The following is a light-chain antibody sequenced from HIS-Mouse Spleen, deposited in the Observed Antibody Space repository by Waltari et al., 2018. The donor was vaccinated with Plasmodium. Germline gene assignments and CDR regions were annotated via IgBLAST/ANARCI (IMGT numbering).Light chain of an antibody. V-gene: IGLV3-10*01. Sequence: SYELTQPPSVSVSPGQTARITCSGDALPKKYAYWYQQKSGQAPVLVIYEDSKRPSGMPGRFSGSSSGTMATLTISGAQVEDGADYYCYSTDSSGNHRVFGGGTKLTVL. CDR2: EDS. J-gene: IGLJ3*02. CDR1: ALPKKY. CDR3: YSTDSSGNHRV.